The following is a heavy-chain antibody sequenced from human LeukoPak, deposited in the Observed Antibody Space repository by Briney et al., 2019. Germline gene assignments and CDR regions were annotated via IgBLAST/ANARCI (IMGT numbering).Heavy chain of an antibody. CDR2: INPNSGGT. J-gene: IGHJ6*02. CDR1: GYTFTGYY. CDR3: ARDAGLDCSSTSCYYYYGMDV. Sequence: GASVKVSCKASGYTFTGYYMHWVRQAPGQGLEWMGWINPNSGGTNYAQKFQGRVTMTRDTSISTAYMELSRLRSDDTAVYYCARDAGLDCSSTSCYYYYGMDVWGQGTTVTVSS. D-gene: IGHD2-2*01. V-gene: IGHV1-2*02.